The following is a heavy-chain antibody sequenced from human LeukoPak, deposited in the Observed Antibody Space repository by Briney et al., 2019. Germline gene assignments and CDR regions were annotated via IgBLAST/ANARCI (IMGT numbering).Heavy chain of an antibody. D-gene: IGHD6-19*01. Sequence: SETLSLTCAVYGGSFSGYYWSWIRQPPGKGPEWIGEINHSGSTNYNPSLKSRVTISVDTSKNQFSLKLSSVTAADTAVYYCARGFQNSGPRTLHWFDPWGQGTLVTVSS. J-gene: IGHJ5*02. CDR1: GGSFSGYY. CDR2: INHSGST. CDR3: ARGFQNSGPRTLHWFDP. V-gene: IGHV4-34*01.